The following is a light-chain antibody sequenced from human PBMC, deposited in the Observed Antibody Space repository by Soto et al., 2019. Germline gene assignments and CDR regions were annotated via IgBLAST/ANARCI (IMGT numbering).Light chain of an antibody. Sequence: QSVLAQPASGSGAPGQSITISCTGNSSDVGGYNYVSWYQQHPGKAPKLMIYDVSNRPSGVSNRFSGSKSGNTASLTISGLQAEDEADYYCCSYTSSSIYVFGTGTKVTVL. CDR2: DVS. CDR3: CSYTSSSIYV. V-gene: IGLV2-14*01. CDR1: SSDVGGYNY. J-gene: IGLJ1*01.